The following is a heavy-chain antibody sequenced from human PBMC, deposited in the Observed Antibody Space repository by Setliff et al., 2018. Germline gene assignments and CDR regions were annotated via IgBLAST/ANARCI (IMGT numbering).Heavy chain of an antibody. V-gene: IGHV1-69*10. D-gene: IGHD5-18*01. Sequence: SVKVSCKASGGTFTTYTISWVRQAPGQGLEWMGGLLPMFGIANYAQRFQGRVTMTEDTSTDTAYMDLSSLRSEDTAVYYCATVSPGGYSYGLDSRGQGTRVTVSS. CDR2: LLPMFGIA. CDR1: GGTFTTYT. J-gene: IGHJ4*02. CDR3: ATVSPGGYSYGLDS.